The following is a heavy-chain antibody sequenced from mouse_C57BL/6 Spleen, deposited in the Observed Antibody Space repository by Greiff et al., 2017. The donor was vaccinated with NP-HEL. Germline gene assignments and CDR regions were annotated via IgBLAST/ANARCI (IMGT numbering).Heavy chain of an antibody. V-gene: IGHV3-1*01. CDR2: ISYSGST. J-gene: IGHJ4*01. CDR1: GYSITSGYD. Sequence: EVNLVESGPGMVKPSQSLSLTCTVTGYSITSGYDWHWIRHFPGNKLEWMGYISYSGSTNYNPSLKSRISITHDTSKNHFFLKLNSVTTEDTATYYCARERRDVDYAMDYWGQGTSVTVSS. CDR3: ARERRDVDYAMDY. D-gene: IGHD3-3*01.